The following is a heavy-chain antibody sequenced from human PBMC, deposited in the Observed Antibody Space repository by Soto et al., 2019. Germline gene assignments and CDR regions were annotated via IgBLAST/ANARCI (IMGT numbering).Heavy chain of an antibody. Sequence: GGSLRLSCAASGFTFSSYGMHWVRQAPGKGLEWVAVISYDGSNKYYADSVKGRFTISRDNSKNTLYLQMNSLRAEDTAVYYCAKDQITVYYDFWSGPGGGMDVWGQATTVTVSS. CDR3: AKDQITVYYDFWSGPGGGMDV. D-gene: IGHD3-3*01. V-gene: IGHV3-30*18. CDR2: ISYDGSNK. CDR1: GFTFSSYG. J-gene: IGHJ6*02.